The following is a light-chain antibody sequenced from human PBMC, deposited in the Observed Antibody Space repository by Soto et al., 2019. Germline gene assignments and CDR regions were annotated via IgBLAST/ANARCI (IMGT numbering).Light chain of an antibody. J-gene: IGLJ3*02. Sequence: QSALTQRPSASGSPGQSVTISCTGTSSDVGAYNYVSWYQQHAGKAPKLVIYEVTKRPSGVPDRFSGSKSANTASLTVSGLQAEDEADYYCSSFASSNTWVFGGGTQLTVL. CDR3: SSFASSNTWV. CDR1: SSDVGAYNY. CDR2: EVT. V-gene: IGLV2-8*01.